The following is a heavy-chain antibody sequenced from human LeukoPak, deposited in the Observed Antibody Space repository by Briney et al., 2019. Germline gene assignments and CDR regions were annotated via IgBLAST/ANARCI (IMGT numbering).Heavy chain of an antibody. CDR3: ASYGSGSLYYYGMDV. V-gene: IGHV1-18*01. Sequence: ASVKVSCKASGGTFISYAISWVRQAPGQGLEWMGWISAYNGNTNYAQKLQGRVTMTTDTSTSTAYMELRSLRSDDTAVYYCASYGSGSLYYYGMDVWGQGTTVTVSS. D-gene: IGHD3-10*01. CDR1: GGTFISYA. CDR2: ISAYNGNT. J-gene: IGHJ6*02.